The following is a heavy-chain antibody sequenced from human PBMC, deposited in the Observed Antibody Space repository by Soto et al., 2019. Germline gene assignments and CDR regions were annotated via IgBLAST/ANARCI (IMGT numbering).Heavy chain of an antibody. CDR3: ARDSSVVVTAIPNY. Sequence: EVQLVESGGGLVKPGGSLRLSCAASGFTFSSYSMNWVRQAPGKGLEWVSSISTTGSYIYYADSLKGRFTISRDNAKNSLYLQMDSLRAEDTAVNYCARDSSVVVTAIPNYWGQGTLVTVSS. D-gene: IGHD2-21*02. CDR1: GFTFSSYS. J-gene: IGHJ4*02. CDR2: ISTTGSYI. V-gene: IGHV3-21*01.